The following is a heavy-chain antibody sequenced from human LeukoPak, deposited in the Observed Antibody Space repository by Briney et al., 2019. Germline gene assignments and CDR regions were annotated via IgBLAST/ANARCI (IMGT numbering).Heavy chain of an antibody. CDR2: IYHSGST. Sequence: SQTRSLTCTVSGGSISSGGYYWSWIRQPPGNGLEWIGYIYHSGSTNYNPSLKSRVTISVDTSKNQFSLKLSSVTAADTAVYYCATQDYSNYGTADYWGQGTLVTVSS. D-gene: IGHD4-11*01. J-gene: IGHJ4*02. CDR1: GGSISSGGYY. CDR3: ATQDYSNYGTADY. V-gene: IGHV4-30-2*01.